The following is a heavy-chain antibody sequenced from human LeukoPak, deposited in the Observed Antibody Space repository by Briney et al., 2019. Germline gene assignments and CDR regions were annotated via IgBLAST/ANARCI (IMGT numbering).Heavy chain of an antibody. V-gene: IGHV4-59*01. J-gene: IGHJ4*02. CDR1: GGSISSYY. Sequence: PSETLSLTCTVSGGSISSYYWSWIRQPPGKGLEWIGYIYYSGSTNYNPSLKSRVTISVDTSKNQFSLKLSSVTAADTAVYYCATGYYDFWSGYPSTPRDWGQGTLVTVSS. CDR3: ATGYYDFWSGYPSTPRD. D-gene: IGHD3-3*01. CDR2: IYYSGST.